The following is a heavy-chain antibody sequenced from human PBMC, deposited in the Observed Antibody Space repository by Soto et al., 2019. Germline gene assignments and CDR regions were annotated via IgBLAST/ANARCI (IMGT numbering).Heavy chain of an antibody. J-gene: IGHJ5*02. V-gene: IGHV1-8*01. D-gene: IGHD3-3*01. CDR1: GYTFTSYD. Sequence: ASVKVSCKASGYTFTSYDINWVRQATGQGLEWMGWMNPNSGNTGYAQKFQGRVTMTRDTSISTAYMELSSLRSEDTAVYYCARSYDWLPSWFDPWGQGTLVTVSS. CDR2: MNPNSGNT. CDR3: ARSYDWLPSWFDP.